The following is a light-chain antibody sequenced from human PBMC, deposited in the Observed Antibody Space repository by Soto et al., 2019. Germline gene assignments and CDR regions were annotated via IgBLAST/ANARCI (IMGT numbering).Light chain of an antibody. CDR1: QSISSW. CDR3: LQYNSYPYT. V-gene: IGKV1-5*03. CDR2: KAS. J-gene: IGKJ2*01. Sequence: DIQMTQSPSTLSASVGDRVTITCRDSQSISSWLAWYQQKPGKAPKLLIYKASSLESGVPSRFSGSGSGTDFTLTISILQPDDFATYYCLQYNSYPYTFGQGTKLEIK.